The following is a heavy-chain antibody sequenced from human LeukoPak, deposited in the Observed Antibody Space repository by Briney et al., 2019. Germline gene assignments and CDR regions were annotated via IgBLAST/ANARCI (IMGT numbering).Heavy chain of an antibody. CDR3: AKDRYLASGGSGRYNYYYYGMDV. V-gene: IGHV3-23*01. Sequence: PGGSLRLSCAASGFTFSSYAMSWVRQAPGKGLEWVSAISGSGGSTYYADSVKGRFTISRDNSKNTLYLQMNSLRAEDTAVYYGAKDRYLASGGSGRYNYYYYGMDVWGQGTTVTVSS. CDR2: ISGSGGST. D-gene: IGHD3-10*01. J-gene: IGHJ6*02. CDR1: GFTFSSYA.